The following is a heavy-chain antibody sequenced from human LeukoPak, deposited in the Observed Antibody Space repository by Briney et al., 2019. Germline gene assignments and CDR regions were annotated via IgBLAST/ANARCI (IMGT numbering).Heavy chain of an antibody. CDR2: IIPIFGTA. CDR1: GGTFSSYA. Sequence: GASVKVSCKASGGTFSSYAISWVRQAPGQGLEWMGGIIPIFGTANYAQEFQGRVTIIADESASTAYMELSSLRSEDTAVYYCARVSIAARSPYYYGMDVWGQGTTVTVSS. D-gene: IGHD6-6*01. V-gene: IGHV1-69*13. J-gene: IGHJ6*02. CDR3: ARVSIAARSPYYYGMDV.